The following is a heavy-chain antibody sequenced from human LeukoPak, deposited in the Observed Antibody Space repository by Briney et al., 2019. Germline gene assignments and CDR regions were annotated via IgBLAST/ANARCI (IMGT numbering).Heavy chain of an antibody. CDR2: ISSSGST. V-gene: IGHV4-61*02. CDR3: ARGRFGGVIGHYYFDY. J-gene: IGHJ4*02. D-gene: IGHD3-16*02. CDR1: GDSISSGYYY. Sequence: PSETLSLTCPVSGDSISSGYYYWSWLRQPAGKGLEWFGRISSSGSTNYNPSLKSRVTISVDTSKNHFSLNLSSVTAADTAVYYCARGRFGGVIGHYYFDYWGQGTLVTVSS.